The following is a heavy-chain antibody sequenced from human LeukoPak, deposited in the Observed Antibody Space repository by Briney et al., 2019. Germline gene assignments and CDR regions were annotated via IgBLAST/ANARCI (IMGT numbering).Heavy chain of an antibody. Sequence: GGSLRLSCAASGFTFSSYAMHWVRQAPRKGLEWVAVISYDGSNKYYADSVKGRFTISRDNSKNTLYLQMGSLRAEDMAVYYCARDLGSVFDYWGQGTLVTVSS. V-gene: IGHV3-30*14. CDR3: ARDLGSVFDY. CDR2: ISYDGSNK. J-gene: IGHJ4*02. CDR1: GFTFSSYA.